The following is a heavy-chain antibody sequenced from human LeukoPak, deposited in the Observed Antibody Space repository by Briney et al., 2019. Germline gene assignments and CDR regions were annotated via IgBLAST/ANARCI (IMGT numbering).Heavy chain of an antibody. V-gene: IGHV4-34*01. D-gene: IGHD6-19*01. Sequence: KPSEPLSLTCAVYGGSFSGYYWSWIRQPPGKGLEWIGEINHSGSTNYNPSLKSRVTISVDTSKNQFSLKLSSVTAADTAVYYCARILSSGWYYWDYWGQGTLVTVSS. CDR1: GGSFSGYY. J-gene: IGHJ4*02. CDR2: INHSGST. CDR3: ARILSSGWYYWDY.